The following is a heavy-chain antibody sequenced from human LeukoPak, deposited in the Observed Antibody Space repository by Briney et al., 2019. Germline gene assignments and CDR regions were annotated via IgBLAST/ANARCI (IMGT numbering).Heavy chain of an antibody. D-gene: IGHD2-2*01. V-gene: IGHV3-53*01. CDR1: GFTVSSNY. Sequence: GSLRLSCAASGFTVSSNYMSWVRQAPGKGLEWVSVIYSGGSTYYADSVKGRFTISRDNSKNTMYLQMNSLRAEDTALYYCAKYQTSSSSWSGRYFDYWGQGTLVTVSS. J-gene: IGHJ4*02. CDR2: IYSGGST. CDR3: AKYQTSSSSWSGRYFDY.